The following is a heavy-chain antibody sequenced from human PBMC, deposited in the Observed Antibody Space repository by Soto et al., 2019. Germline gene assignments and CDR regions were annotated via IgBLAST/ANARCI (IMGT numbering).Heavy chain of an antibody. V-gene: IGHV4-34*01. J-gene: IGHJ6*02. CDR1: CGSFSGYC. Sequence: SETVSLTRGVYCGSFSGYCRSWLSHPPGKGLEWIGGIYHSGSTYYNPSLKIRVTISVDTSKNQFSLKLSSVTAADTAVYYCARDPRVGRTYYDFRYYYYYGLEVWAQGSTVPVSS. CDR2: IYHSGST. D-gene: IGHD3-3*01. CDR3: ARDPRVGRTYYDFRYYYYYGLEV.